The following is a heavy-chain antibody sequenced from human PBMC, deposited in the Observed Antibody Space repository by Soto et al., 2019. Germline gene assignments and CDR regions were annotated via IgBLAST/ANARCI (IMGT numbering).Heavy chain of an antibody. D-gene: IGHD5-18*01. CDR1: GGSFSGYY. CDR3: ARGLDTAMVTVY. V-gene: IGHV4-34*01. J-gene: IGHJ4*02. CDR2: INHSGST. Sequence: QVQLQQWGAGLLKPSETLSLTCAVYGGSFSGYYWSWIRQPPGKGLEWIGEINHSGSTNYNPSLKGRVTLSVDTSQDQFPLKLSSGTAADTAVYYCARGLDTAMVTVYWGQGTLVTVSS.